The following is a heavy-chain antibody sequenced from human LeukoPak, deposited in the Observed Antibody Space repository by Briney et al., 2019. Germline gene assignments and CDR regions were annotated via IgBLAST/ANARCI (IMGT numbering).Heavy chain of an antibody. J-gene: IGHJ4*02. CDR1: GFTSSTYG. V-gene: IGHV3-33*06. D-gene: IGHD3/OR15-3a*01. CDR3: AKGAFWTGYSEYFDP. CDR2: IWNDGSKE. Sequence: GGSLRLSCAASGFTSSTYGMYWVRQAPGKGLEWAALIWNDGSKEYYADSVKGRFTISRDNSRNTLYLQMNSLRVEDTAVYYCAKGAFWTGYSEYFDPWGQGILVTVSS.